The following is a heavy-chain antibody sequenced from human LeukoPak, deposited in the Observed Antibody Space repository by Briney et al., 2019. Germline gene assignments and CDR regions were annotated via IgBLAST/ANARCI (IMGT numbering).Heavy chain of an antibody. Sequence: GGSLRLSCAASGFTFSSCAMYWVRQAPGKGLEWVAIISYDGTYNYYADSVKGRFTISRDNSHSTLHLQMNSLRAEDTAVYYCARRRIGVLRGVTGPPDYWGQGTVVTVS. J-gene: IGHJ4*02. CDR1: GFTFSSCA. D-gene: IGHD3-10*01. CDR3: ARRRIGVLRGVTGPPDY. V-gene: IGHV3-30*04. CDR2: ISYDGTYN.